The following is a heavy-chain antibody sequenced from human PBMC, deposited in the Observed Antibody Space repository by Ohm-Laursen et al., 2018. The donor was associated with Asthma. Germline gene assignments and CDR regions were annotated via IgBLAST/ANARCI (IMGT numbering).Heavy chain of an antibody. V-gene: IGHV3-7*05. CDR2: IKQDGSEK. CDR3: ARRVVVPAAMRSIGAPGTQEAFDI. Sequence: SLRLSCSASGFTFSTYWMSWVRQPPGKGLEWVANIKQDGSEKYFVDSVKGRFTISRDNSKNSLFLQMNSLRAEDTAVYYCARRVVVPAAMRSIGAPGTQEAFDIWGRGTLVTVSS. CDR1: GFTFSTYW. J-gene: IGHJ3*02. D-gene: IGHD2-2*01.